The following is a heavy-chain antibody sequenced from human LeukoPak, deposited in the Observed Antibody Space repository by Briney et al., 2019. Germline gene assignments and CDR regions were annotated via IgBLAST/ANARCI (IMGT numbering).Heavy chain of an antibody. J-gene: IGHJ4*02. Sequence: SETLSLTCTVSGGSISSGDYCWSWSRQPPGKGLEWIGYIYYSGSTYYNPSLKSRVTISVDTSKNQFSLKLSSVTAADTAVYYCARQYSGYDPLDYWGQGTLVTVSS. V-gene: IGHV4-30-4*01. CDR1: GGSISSGDYC. CDR2: IYYSGST. CDR3: ARQYSGYDPLDY. D-gene: IGHD5-12*01.